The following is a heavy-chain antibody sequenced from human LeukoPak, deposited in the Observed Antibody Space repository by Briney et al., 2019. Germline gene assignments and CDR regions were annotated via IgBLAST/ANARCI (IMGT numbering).Heavy chain of an antibody. V-gene: IGHV4-39*07. CDR1: GDSISTSSYY. J-gene: IGHJ4*02. CDR3: ASLLGYCSSTSCSNTPFIDY. D-gene: IGHD2-2*01. CDR2: IYYSGST. Sequence: SETLSLTCSVSGDSISTSSYYWGWIRQPPGKGLEWIGTIYYSGSTYYNPSLTSRVTISVDTSKNQFSLKLSSVTAADTAVYYCASLLGYCSSTSCSNTPFIDYWGQGTLVTVSS.